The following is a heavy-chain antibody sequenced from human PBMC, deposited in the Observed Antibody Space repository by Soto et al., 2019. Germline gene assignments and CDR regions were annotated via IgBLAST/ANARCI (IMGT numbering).Heavy chain of an antibody. CDR2: INPNSGDT. J-gene: IGHJ5*02. D-gene: IGHD2-21*01. CDR1: GYTFTGYY. Sequence: ASVKVSCKASGYTFTGYYIHWVRQAPGQGLEWMGWINPNSGDTNLAQKFQGRVTMTRDTSISTTYMELSRLASDDTAAYFCARGLVVRGQGWFAPWGQGT. V-gene: IGHV1-2*02. CDR3: ARGLVVRGQGWFAP.